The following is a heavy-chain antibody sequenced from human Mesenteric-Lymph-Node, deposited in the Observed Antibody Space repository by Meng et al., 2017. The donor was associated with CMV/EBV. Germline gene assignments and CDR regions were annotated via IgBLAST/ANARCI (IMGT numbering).Heavy chain of an antibody. D-gene: IGHD3-10*01. J-gene: IGHJ4*02. CDR1: GGTFSSYA. V-gene: IGHV1-69*01. CDR2: IIPIFGTP. CDR3: ARVFGSGTYYMAMVY. Sequence: SGGTFSSYAINWVRQAPGQGLEWMGGIIPIFGTPNYAQKFQDRVSITADQSTSTGYMELSSLTSEDTAVYYCARVFGSGTYYMAMVYWGQGTLVTVSS.